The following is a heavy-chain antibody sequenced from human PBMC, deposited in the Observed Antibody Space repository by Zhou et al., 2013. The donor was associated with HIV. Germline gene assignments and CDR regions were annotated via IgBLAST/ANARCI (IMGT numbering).Heavy chain of an antibody. Sequence: QVQLVQSGAEVKKPGASVKVSCKASGYTFTTSDIHWVRQATGQGLEWMGWMNPNSGNTGYARKFQGRITMTTNTSISTAFMELRSLRSEDTAIYFCARGFIAAAGTPPIHFDYWGPGTVVTVSA. CDR1: GYTFTTSD. V-gene: IGHV1-8*01. J-gene: IGHJ4*02. CDR2: MNPNSGNT. CDR3: ARGFIAAAGTPPIHFDY. D-gene: IGHD6-13*01.